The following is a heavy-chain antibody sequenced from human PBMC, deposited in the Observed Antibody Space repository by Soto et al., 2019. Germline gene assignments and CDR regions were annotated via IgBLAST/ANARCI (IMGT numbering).Heavy chain of an antibody. J-gene: IGHJ5*02. CDR1: GYTFSSYG. Sequence: QVQLVQSGAEVKKPWASVKFSCKASGYTFSSYGFSWVRQAPGQGLEWMGWIGAYNGDTNYAQNFQGSVTMSTDTTTTRSYMELRSLTSDDTAVYFCARDWKGAEGFDPCGQGTLVTVSP. V-gene: IGHV1-18*01. CDR2: IGAYNGDT. D-gene: IGHD1-1*01. CDR3: ARDWKGAEGFDP.